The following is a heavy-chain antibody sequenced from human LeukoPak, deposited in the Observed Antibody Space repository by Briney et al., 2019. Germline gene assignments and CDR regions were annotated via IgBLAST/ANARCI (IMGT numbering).Heavy chain of an antibody. V-gene: IGHV3-66*02. Sequence: GGSLRLSCAASGFTVSSNYMSWVRQAPGKGLEWVSLMYTGGSTYYADSVKGRFTISRDNSKNTLYLQMNSLRVEDTAIYYCTRGMLRQPPDYWGQGMLVTVSS. J-gene: IGHJ4*02. CDR2: MYTGGST. CDR3: TRGMLRQPPDY. D-gene: IGHD3-10*02. CDR1: GFTVSSNY.